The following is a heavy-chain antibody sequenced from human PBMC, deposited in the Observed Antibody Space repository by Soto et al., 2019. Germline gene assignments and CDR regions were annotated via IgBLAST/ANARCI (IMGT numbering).Heavy chain of an antibody. V-gene: IGHV1-2*02. Sequence: QVQLVQSGAEVKKPGASVKVSCKASGYTFTGYYMHWVRQAPGQGLEWMGWINPNSGGTNYAQKVQGRVPMTRDTSISTAYMELSRLRSDDTAVYYCARVHLELLGGGDYWGQGTLVTVSS. CDR2: INPNSGGT. D-gene: IGHD1-7*01. CDR3: ARVHLELLGGGDY. J-gene: IGHJ4*02. CDR1: GYTFTGYY.